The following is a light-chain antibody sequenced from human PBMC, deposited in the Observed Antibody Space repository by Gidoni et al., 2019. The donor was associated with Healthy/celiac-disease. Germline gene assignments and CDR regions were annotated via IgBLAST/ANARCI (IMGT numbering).Light chain of an antibody. CDR3: QQLNSYPLT. CDR2: SAS. CDR1: QGISSY. J-gene: IGKJ4*01. V-gene: IGKV1-9*01. Sequence: DIQLTQSPSFLSASVGDRVTITCRASQGISSYLAWYQQKPGKAPELLIYSASTLQSGVPSRFSGSGSGTEFTLTISSLQPEDFAIYYCQQLNSYPLTFXGXTKVEI.